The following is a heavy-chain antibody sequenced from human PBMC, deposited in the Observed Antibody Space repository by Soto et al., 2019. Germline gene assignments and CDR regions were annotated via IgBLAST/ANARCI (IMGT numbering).Heavy chain of an antibody. J-gene: IGHJ4*02. Sequence: EVQLVQSGAEVKKPGESLKISCKGSGYSFTSYWIGWVRQMPGKGLEWMGIIYPGDSDTRYSPSFQGQVTISADKSISTAYLQWSSLEASDTAMYYCARLDQLRLGELSPLDYWGQGTLVTVSS. CDR3: ARLDQLRLGELSPLDY. V-gene: IGHV5-51*01. CDR2: IYPGDSDT. CDR1: GYSFTSYW. D-gene: IGHD3-16*02.